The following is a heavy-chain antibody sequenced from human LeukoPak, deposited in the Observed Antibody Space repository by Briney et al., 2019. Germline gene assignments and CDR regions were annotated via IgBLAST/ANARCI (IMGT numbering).Heavy chain of an antibody. CDR2: ISSSSSYI. CDR1: GFTFSSYS. V-gene: IGHV3-21*01. D-gene: IGHD2-2*01. CDR3: ARDSQTPIVVVPAAPDY. J-gene: IGHJ4*02. Sequence: GGSLRLSCAASGFTFSSYSMNWVRQAPGKGLEWVSSISSSSSYIYYADSVKGRFTISRDNAKNSLYLQMNSLRAEDTAVYYCARDSQTPIVVVPAAPDYWGQGTLVTASS.